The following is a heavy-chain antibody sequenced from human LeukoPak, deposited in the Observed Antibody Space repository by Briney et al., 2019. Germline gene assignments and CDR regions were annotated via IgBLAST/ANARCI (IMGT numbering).Heavy chain of an antibody. CDR1: GGSFSGYY. Sequence: SETLSLTCAVYGGSFSGYYWSWIRQPPGKGLEWIGEINHSGSTNYNPSLKSRVTISVDTSKNQFSLKLNSVTPEDTAVYYCARQRDYVLGYWGQGTLVTVSS. V-gene: IGHV4-34*01. J-gene: IGHJ4*02. CDR2: INHSGST. D-gene: IGHD3-16*01. CDR3: ARQRDYVLGY.